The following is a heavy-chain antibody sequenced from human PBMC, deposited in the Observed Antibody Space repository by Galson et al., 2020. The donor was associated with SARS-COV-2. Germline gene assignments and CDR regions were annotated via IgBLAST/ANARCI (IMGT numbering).Heavy chain of an antibody. CDR3: ARDGRYYDFWSGYLPKETEYYYYDMDV. CDR2: IWYDGSNK. CDR1: GFIFSDYA. Sequence: GESLKLSCSASGFIFSDYAMHWVRQAPGKGLEWVAVIWYDGSNKYYADSVKGRFTISRDNSKNTLYLQMNSLRAEDTAVYYCARDGRYYDFWSGYLPKETEYYYYDMDVWGKGTTVTVSS. J-gene: IGHJ6*03. V-gene: IGHV3-33*08. D-gene: IGHD3-3*01.